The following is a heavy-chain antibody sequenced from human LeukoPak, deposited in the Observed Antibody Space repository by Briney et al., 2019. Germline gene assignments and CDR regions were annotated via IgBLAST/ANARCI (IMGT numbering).Heavy chain of an antibody. J-gene: IGHJ4*02. CDR1: GDSISSYY. Sequence: PSETLSLTCTVSGDSISSYYWSWIRQPPGRGLEWIGYIYYSGSPTQYNPSLKSRVTISVDTSKNQFSLNLSPVTAADTAVYYCARVVPDGYSDYWGQGTLVTVSS. D-gene: IGHD5-24*01. CDR2: IYYSGSPT. V-gene: IGHV4-59*01. CDR3: ARVVPDGYSDY.